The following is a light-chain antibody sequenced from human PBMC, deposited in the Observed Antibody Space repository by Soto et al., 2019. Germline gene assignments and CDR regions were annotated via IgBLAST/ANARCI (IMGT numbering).Light chain of an antibody. CDR1: SSDIGGHNA. J-gene: IGLJ7*01. CDR2: DVT. V-gene: IGLV2-14*01. Sequence: QSALTQPASVSGSPGHSITISCTGTSSDIGGHNAVSWYQQYSGEAPRLLIYDVTSRAAGVSNRFSASKSGNTASLTISGLQAEDEADYYCSSYVTGGSYVLGG. CDR3: SSYVTGGSYV.